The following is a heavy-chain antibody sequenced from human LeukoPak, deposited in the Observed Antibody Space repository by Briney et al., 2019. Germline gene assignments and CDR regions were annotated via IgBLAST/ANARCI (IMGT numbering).Heavy chain of an antibody. Sequence: SVKVSCKTSGGTFSSYTISWVRQAPGQGLEWMGGIIPIFGTPHYAQKFQDRVTITADASTSTAYMELSSLRSDDTAIYYCASEAMDYWGQGTLVTVSS. CDR2: IIPIFGTP. CDR1: GGTFSSYT. J-gene: IGHJ4*02. CDR3: ASEAMDY. V-gene: IGHV1-69*13.